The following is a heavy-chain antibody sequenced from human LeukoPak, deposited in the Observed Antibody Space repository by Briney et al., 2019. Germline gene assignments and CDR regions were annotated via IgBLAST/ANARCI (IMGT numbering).Heavy chain of an antibody. Sequence: GASVKVSCKASGYTFTGYYMHWVRQAPGQGLEWMGWINPNSGGTNYAQKFQGRVTMTRDTSISTAYMELSRLRSDDTAVYYCARDGAYYDFWSGYYYYYYMDVWGKGTTVTVSS. V-gene: IGHV1-2*02. CDR2: INPNSGGT. CDR1: GYTFTGYY. D-gene: IGHD3-3*01. CDR3: ARDGAYYDFWSGYYYYYYMDV. J-gene: IGHJ6*03.